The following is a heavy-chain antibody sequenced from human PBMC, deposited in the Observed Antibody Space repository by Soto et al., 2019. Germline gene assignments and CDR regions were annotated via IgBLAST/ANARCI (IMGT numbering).Heavy chain of an antibody. Sequence: LRLSCAASGFTFSSYAMSWVRQAPGKGLEWVSSISGSGGSTYYADSVNGRFTISRDNSKNTLYLQMNSLRAEDTDVYYCSSGSYGHYYYGMDVWGQGTTVTVSS. V-gene: IGHV3-23*01. CDR1: GFTFSSYA. CDR2: ISGSGGST. J-gene: IGHJ6*02. CDR3: SSGSYGHYYYGMDV. D-gene: IGHD1-26*01.